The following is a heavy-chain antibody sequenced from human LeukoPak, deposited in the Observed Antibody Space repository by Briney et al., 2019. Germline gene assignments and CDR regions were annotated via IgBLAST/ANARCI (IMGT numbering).Heavy chain of an antibody. CDR3: ARDLDPTFRESPDY. V-gene: IGHV1-2*02. J-gene: IGHJ4*02. D-gene: IGHD3-10*01. Sequence: GASVKVSCKASGYTFTSYYIHWLRQAPGQGFEWMGWSDPNSGATKYEHFQGRVTMTWDTSIRTAYMQLRRLTSDDTAVYYCARDLDPTFRESPDYWGQGTLVTVSS. CDR1: GYTFTSYY. CDR2: SDPNSGAT.